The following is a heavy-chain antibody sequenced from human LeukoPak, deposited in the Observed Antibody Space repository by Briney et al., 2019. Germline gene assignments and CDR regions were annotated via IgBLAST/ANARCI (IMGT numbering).Heavy chain of an antibody. CDR2: ISYDGSNK. D-gene: IGHD6-13*01. CDR1: GFTFSSYA. V-gene: IGHV3-30*14. CDR3: ARARAGAGTFFFDY. Sequence: PGGSLRLSCAASGFTFSSYAMHWVRQAPGKGLEWVAVISYDGSNKYYADSVKGRFTISRDNSKNTLYLQMNSLRAEDTAVYYCARARAGAGTFFFDYWGQGTLVTVSS. J-gene: IGHJ4*02.